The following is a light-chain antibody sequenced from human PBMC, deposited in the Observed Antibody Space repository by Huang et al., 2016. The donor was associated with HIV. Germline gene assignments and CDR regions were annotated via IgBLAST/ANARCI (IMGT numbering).Light chain of an antibody. CDR2: EAS. CDR1: QGIGTS. V-gene: IGKV3-15*01. J-gene: IGKJ2*01. CDR3: QQYHEWPRT. Sequence: ERVLTQSPGTLSVSPGERATLSCMTSQGIGTSLAWYQLRPGQAPRLLIYEASIRASNIPARFSGGGSEIDFTLTISGLQSEDSAIYYCQQYHEWPRTFGQGTKVEIK.